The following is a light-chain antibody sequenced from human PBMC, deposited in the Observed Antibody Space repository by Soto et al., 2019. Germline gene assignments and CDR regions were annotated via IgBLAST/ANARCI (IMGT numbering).Light chain of an antibody. V-gene: IGKV3-11*01. CDR1: QSISEF. J-gene: IGKJ4*01. CDR2: DAS. Sequence: VVLTQSPATLSLSPGERATLSCRASQSISEFLAWYQQKPGQAPRLLIYDASNRATGTPARFSGSGSGTDFTLTISSLEAEDFALYYCQQRSKWPVTFGAGTKVDIX. CDR3: QQRSKWPVT.